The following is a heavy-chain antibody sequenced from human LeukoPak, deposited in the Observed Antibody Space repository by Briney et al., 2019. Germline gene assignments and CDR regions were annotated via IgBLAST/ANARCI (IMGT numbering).Heavy chain of an antibody. CDR3: ARGHLWFGELLGWFDP. CDR1: GGSFSGYY. Sequence: SETLSLTCAVYGGSFSGYYWSWIRQPPGKGLEWIGEINHSGSTNYNPSLKSRVTISVDTSKNQFSLKLSSVTAADTAVYYCARGHLWFGELLGWFDPWGQGTLVTVSS. J-gene: IGHJ5*02. D-gene: IGHD3-10*01. CDR2: INHSGST. V-gene: IGHV4-34*01.